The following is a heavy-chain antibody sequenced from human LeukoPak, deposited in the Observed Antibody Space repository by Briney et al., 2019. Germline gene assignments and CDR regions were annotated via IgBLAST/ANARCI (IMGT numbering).Heavy chain of an antibody. J-gene: IGHJ3*02. Sequence: EPSETLSLTCTVSGGSISSSSYYWGWIRQPPGKGLEWIGSIYYSGSTYYNPSLKSRVTISVDTSKNQFSLKLSSVTAADTAVYYCARHVDYYDSSGYYPGAFDIWGQGTMVTVSS. CDR1: GGSISSSSYY. V-gene: IGHV4-39*01. CDR3: ARHVDYYDSSGYYPGAFDI. D-gene: IGHD3-22*01. CDR2: IYYSGST.